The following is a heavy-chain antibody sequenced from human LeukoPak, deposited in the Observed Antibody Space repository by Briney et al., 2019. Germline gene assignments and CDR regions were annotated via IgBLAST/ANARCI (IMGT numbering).Heavy chain of an antibody. D-gene: IGHD3-10*01. CDR2: ISGSTGNT. CDR3: AKGTMVRGFDY. J-gene: IGHJ4*02. CDR1: GLTLSSYA. Sequence: HPGGSLRLSCAASGLTLSSYAMNWVRQAPGKGLEWVSAISGSTGNTYYADSVKGRFTISRDNSKNTLYLQMNSLRAEDTAVYYCAKGTMVRGFDYWGQGTLVTVSS. V-gene: IGHV3-23*01.